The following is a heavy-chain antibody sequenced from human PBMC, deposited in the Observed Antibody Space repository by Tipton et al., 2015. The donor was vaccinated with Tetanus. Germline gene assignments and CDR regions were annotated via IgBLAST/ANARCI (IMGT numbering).Heavy chain of an antibody. Sequence: SLRLSCAASGFTFTKYVMHWVRQAPGKGLEWVAVISYDGSNTYYADSVKGRFTISRDNSKNTLFLQMNSLTIEDTAVYFCARDLSGISVAGSFEYWGQGTLVTVSS. J-gene: IGHJ4*02. D-gene: IGHD6-19*01. V-gene: IGHV3-30-3*01. CDR2: ISYDGSNT. CDR1: GFTFTKYV. CDR3: ARDLSGISVAGSFEY.